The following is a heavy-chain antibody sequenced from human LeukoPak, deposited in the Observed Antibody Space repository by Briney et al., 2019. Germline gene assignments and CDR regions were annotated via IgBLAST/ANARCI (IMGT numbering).Heavy chain of an antibody. D-gene: IGHD5-12*01. V-gene: IGHV3-13*01. CDR3: VRDGGVSGYDLLDY. CDR2: IGTAGDT. J-gene: IGHJ4*02. CDR1: GFTFSDYD. Sequence: GGSLRLSCAASGFTFSDYDMHWVRQTTGKGLEWVSAIGTAGDTYYLVSVKGRFTISRENAKNSLYLQMNSLRAEDTAVYYCVRDGGVSGYDLLDYWGQGTLVTVSS.